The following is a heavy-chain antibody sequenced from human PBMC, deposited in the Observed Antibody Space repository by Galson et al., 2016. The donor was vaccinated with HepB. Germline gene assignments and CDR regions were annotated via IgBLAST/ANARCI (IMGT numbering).Heavy chain of an antibody. CDR3: ARDRRYDFSSGNPRYGMDV. J-gene: IGHJ6*02. CDR1: GGSVSSGIYY. V-gene: IGHV4-61*01. D-gene: IGHD3-3*01. CDR2: IYYTGST. Sequence: ETLSLTCTVSGGSVSSGIYYWSWIRQPPGKGLERIGHIYYTGSTNYNSSLKSRVTISTDRSKNQFSLKLSSVTAADTALDYCARDRRYDFSSGNPRYGMDVWGQGATVIVSS.